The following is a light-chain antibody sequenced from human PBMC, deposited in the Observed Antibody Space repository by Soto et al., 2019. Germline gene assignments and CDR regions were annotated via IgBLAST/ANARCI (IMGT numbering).Light chain of an antibody. CDR2: GAS. Sequence: EIVLTQSPGTLSLSPGERATLSCRASQSVSSGYLAWYQQKPGQAPRLLIYGASSRATVIPDRFSGSGSGTDFTLTISRLEPEDFAVYYCQQYGSSPSWTFGQGTKVDIK. J-gene: IGKJ1*01. V-gene: IGKV3-20*01. CDR3: QQYGSSPSWT. CDR1: QSVSSGY.